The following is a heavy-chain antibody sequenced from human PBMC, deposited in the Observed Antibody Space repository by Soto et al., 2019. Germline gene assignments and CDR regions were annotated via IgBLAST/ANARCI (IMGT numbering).Heavy chain of an antibody. CDR1: GYTLTELS. J-gene: IGHJ3*02. D-gene: IGHD6-13*01. Sequence: ASVKVSCKVSGYTLTELSMHWVRHAPGKGLEWMGGFDPEDGETIYAQKFQGRVTMTEDTSTDTAYMELSSLRSEDTAVYYCATDRSSSWRNAFDIWGQGTMVTVSS. V-gene: IGHV1-24*01. CDR3: ATDRSSSWRNAFDI. CDR2: FDPEDGET.